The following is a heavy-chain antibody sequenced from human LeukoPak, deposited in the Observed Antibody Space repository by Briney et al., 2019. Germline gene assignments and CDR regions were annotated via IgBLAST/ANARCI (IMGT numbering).Heavy chain of an antibody. D-gene: IGHD6-19*01. V-gene: IGHV1-18*01. CDR1: GYTFTSYG. CDR2: ISAYNGNT. J-gene: IGHJ4*02. CDR3: ARAGSGGSGWRLVQYYFDY. Sequence: GASVRVSCKASGYTFTSYGISWVRQAPGQGLEWMGWISAYNGNTNYAQKLQGRVTMTTDTSTSTAYMELRSLRSDDTAVYYCARAGSGGSGWRLVQYYFDYWGQGTLVTVSS.